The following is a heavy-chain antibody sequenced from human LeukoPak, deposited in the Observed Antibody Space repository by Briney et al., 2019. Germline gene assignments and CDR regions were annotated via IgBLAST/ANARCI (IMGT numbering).Heavy chain of an antibody. J-gene: IGHJ4*02. V-gene: IGHV3-74*01. CDR2: IKSDGSST. Sequence: GGSLRLSCAASGFTFSNYWMHWVRQAPGKGPVWVSRIKSDGSSTRFADSVQGRFTISRDNGKNTLYLQMNSLRAEDTAVYYCARPVVSLTNWGQGTLVTVSS. CDR1: GFTFSNYW. CDR3: ARPVVSLTN.